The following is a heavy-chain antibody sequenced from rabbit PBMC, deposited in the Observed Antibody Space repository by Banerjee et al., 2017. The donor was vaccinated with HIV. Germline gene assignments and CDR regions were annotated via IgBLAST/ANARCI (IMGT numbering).Heavy chain of an antibody. CDR1: GFDFSGYY. V-gene: IGHV1S7*01. Sequence: QLKETGGGLVQPGGSLTLSCKASGFDFSGYYMSWVRQAPGKGLEWIGIIDTGKGSTDYASWVNGRFTISSDNAQPTVDLQMNSLTAADTATYFCARALYAGYAGYGYAPYYYGMDLWGPGTLVTVS. J-gene: IGHJ6*01. CDR2: IDTGKGST. CDR3: ARALYAGYAGYGYAPYYYGMDL. D-gene: IGHD6-1*01.